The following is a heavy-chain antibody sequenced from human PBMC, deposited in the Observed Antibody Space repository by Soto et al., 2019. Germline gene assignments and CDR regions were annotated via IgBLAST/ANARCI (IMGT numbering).Heavy chain of an antibody. D-gene: IGHD3-3*01. CDR2: LIPIFGTA. J-gene: IGHJ4*02. CDR1: GGAFSSYA. CDR3: ARSQTTYYDFWSGYYQKT. Sequence: GASVKVSCKASGGAFSSYAISWARQAPEQGLEWMGGLIPIFGTANYEQKFQGRVTITADESTSTAYMELSRLRSEDTAVYYCARSQTTYYDFWSGYYQKTWGRGTLVTVSS. V-gene: IGHV1-69*13.